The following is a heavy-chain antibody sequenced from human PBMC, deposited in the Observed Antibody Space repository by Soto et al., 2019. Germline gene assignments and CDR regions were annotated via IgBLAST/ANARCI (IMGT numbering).Heavy chain of an antibody. V-gene: IGHV3-48*03. CDR3: AREVVVFGVIIPTPMDV. CDR2: ISGSGSTI. CDR1: GFTFSGYE. D-gene: IGHD3-22*01. Sequence: PGVSLRLSCAASGFTFSGYEMNWVRQAPGKGLEWVSYISGSGSTIYYVDSVKGRFTISRDDAKDSLYLQMNSLRAEDTAVYYCAREVVVFGVIIPTPMDVWGQGTTVTVSS. J-gene: IGHJ6*02.